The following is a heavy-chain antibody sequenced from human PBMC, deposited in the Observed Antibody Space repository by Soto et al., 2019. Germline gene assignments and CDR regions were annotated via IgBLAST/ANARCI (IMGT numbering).Heavy chain of an antibody. CDR2: IYYSGST. CDR1: GGSISSGGYY. V-gene: IGHV4-31*02. CDR3: ATDRYYGSGSYSFRWFDP. J-gene: IGHJ5*02. D-gene: IGHD3-10*01. Sequence: SETLSLTCTVSGGSISSGGYYWSWIRQHPGKGLEWIGYIYYSGSTYYNPSLKSRVTISVDTSKNQFSLKLSSVTAADTAVYYCATDRYYGSGSYSFRWFDPWGQGTLVTVSS.